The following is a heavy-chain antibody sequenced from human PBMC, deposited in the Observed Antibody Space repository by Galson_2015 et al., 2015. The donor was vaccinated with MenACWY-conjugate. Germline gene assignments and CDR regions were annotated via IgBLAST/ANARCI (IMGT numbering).Heavy chain of an antibody. D-gene: IGHD5/OR15-5a*01. CDR2: ISSSSTYI. CDR3: ARGLSTIYWFDP. Sequence: SLRLSCAASGFTFSTYRFHWVRQSPGKGLEWVSSISSSSTYIYYADSVKCRFTISRDNAKSSLYLQMNSLSADDTAVYYCARGLSTIYWFDPWGQGTLVTVSS. V-gene: IGHV3-21*01. J-gene: IGHJ5*02. CDR1: GFTFSTYR.